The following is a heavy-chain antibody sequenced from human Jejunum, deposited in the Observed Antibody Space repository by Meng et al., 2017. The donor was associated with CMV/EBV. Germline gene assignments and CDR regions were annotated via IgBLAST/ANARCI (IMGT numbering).Heavy chain of an antibody. J-gene: IGHJ4*02. CDR2: IKNTADNYVT. CDR3: GRDSMKGGGFDC. Sequence: SGFPFSAHHMDWVRPAPGKGLEWVGLIKNTADNYVTEYAASVRGRFTISRDVPRNSLYLQMNSLKSEDTALYYCGRDSMKGGGFDCWGQGILVTVSS. V-gene: IGHV3-72*01. D-gene: IGHD3-10*01. CDR1: GFPFSAHH.